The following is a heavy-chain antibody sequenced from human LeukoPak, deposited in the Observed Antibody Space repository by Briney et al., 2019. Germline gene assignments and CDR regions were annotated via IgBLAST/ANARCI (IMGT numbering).Heavy chain of an antibody. J-gene: IGHJ6*04. D-gene: IGHD3-10*01. CDR3: ARDRSGSDYGMDV. CDR2: ISSSSSYI. Sequence: GRSLRLSCAASGFTFSSYSMNWVRQAPGKGLEWVSSISSSSSYIYYADSVKGRFTISRDNAKNSLYLQMNSLRAEDTAVYYCARDRSGSDYGMDVWGKGTTVTVSS. V-gene: IGHV3-21*01. CDR1: GFTFSSYS.